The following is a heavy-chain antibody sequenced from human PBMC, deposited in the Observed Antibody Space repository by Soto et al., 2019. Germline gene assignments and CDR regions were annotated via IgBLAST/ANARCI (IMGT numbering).Heavy chain of an antibody. Sequence: QVQLVESGGGVVQPGKSLRLSCAASGFTFSNYGMHWVRQPPGKGLEWVAVISYDGSNKYYADSVKGRFTISRDNSKNTLYLQMNSLRVEDTAVYYCAKGAWEVVTATSDYWGQGTLVTVSS. CDR1: GFTFSNYG. CDR2: ISYDGSNK. D-gene: IGHD2-21*02. J-gene: IGHJ4*02. V-gene: IGHV3-30*18. CDR3: AKGAWEVVTATSDY.